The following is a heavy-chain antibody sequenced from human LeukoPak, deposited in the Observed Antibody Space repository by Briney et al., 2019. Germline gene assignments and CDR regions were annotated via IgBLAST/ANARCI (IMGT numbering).Heavy chain of an antibody. CDR1: RFIFSAYA. CDR3: TKARFANYFDSSGYFEY. Sequence: PGGSLRLSCAASRFIFSAYAMKWVRQAPGKGLEWVSGISWNGDSIGYVDSVKGRFTVSRDNAKNSLYLQMNSLRLEDTALYYCTKARFANYFDSSGYFEYWGQGTLVTVSS. J-gene: IGHJ4*02. V-gene: IGHV3-9*01. D-gene: IGHD3-22*01. CDR2: ISWNGDSI.